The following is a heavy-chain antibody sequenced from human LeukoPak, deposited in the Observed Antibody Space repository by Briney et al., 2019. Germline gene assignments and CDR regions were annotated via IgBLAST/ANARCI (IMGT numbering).Heavy chain of an antibody. V-gene: IGHV4-59*01. CDR3: ARGDSGFWSGYFVSFDY. CDR1: GGSISSYY. Sequence: SETLSLTCTVSGGSISSYYWSWIRQPPGKGLEWIGYIYYSGSTNYNPSLKSRVTISVDTSKNQFSLKLSSVTAADTAVYYCARGDSGFWSGYFVSFDYWGQGTLLTVSS. CDR2: IYYSGST. D-gene: IGHD3-3*01. J-gene: IGHJ4*02.